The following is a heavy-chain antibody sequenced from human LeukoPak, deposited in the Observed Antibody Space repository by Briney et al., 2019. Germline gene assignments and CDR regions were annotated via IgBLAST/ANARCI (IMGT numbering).Heavy chain of an antibody. V-gene: IGHV4-34*01. J-gene: IGHJ4*02. CDR1: GGSFSGYY. CDR2: INHSGST. D-gene: IGHD3-10*01. CDR3: ARDGVRGSFDY. Sequence: SETLSLTCAVYGGSFSGYYWSWIRQPPGKGLEWIGEINHSGSTNCNPSLKSRVTISVDTSKNQFSLKLSSVTAADTAVYYCARDGVRGSFDYWGQGTLVTVSS.